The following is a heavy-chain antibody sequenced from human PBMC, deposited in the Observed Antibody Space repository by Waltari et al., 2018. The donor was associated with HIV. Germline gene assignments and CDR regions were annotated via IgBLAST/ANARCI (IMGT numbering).Heavy chain of an antibody. V-gene: IGHV3-21*01. D-gene: IGHD6-13*01. J-gene: IGHJ4*02. Sequence: EVQLVESGGGLVKPGGSLSLSCAASGFTFSSYSMNWVRQAPGKGLEWVSSISSSSSYIYYADSVKGRFTISRDNAKNSLYLQMNSLRAEDTAVYYCAREGGAAGTPDYWGQGTLVTVSS. CDR1: GFTFSSYS. CDR2: ISSSSSYI. CDR3: AREGGAAGTPDY.